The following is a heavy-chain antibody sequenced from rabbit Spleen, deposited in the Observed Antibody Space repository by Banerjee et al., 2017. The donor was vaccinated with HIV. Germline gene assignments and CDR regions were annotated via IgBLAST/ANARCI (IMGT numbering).Heavy chain of an antibody. V-gene: IGHV1S40*01. CDR2: IYVGSGGST. D-gene: IGHD6-1*01. CDR3: ARGNSYGNGFNL. CDR1: GFDLSSYYY. J-gene: IGHJ4*01. Sequence: QSLEESGGDLVKPEGSLTLTCTASGFDLSSYYYMCWVRQAPGKGLEWIGCIYVGSGGSTYYASWAKGRFTISKTSSTTVTLQMTSLTAADTATYFCARGNSYGNGFNLWGPGTLVTVS.